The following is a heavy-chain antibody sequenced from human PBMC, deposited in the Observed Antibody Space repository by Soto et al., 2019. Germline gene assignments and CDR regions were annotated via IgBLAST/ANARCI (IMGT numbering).Heavy chain of an antibody. Sequence: GASVKVSCKASGYTFTSYAMHWVRQAPGQRLEWMGWINAGNGNTKYSQKFQGRVTITRDTSASTAYMELSSLRSEDTAVYYCTRERYSSGWWDFDYWGQGALVTVSS. CDR3: TRERYSSGWWDFDY. J-gene: IGHJ4*02. D-gene: IGHD6-19*01. V-gene: IGHV1-3*01. CDR1: GYTFTSYA. CDR2: INAGNGNT.